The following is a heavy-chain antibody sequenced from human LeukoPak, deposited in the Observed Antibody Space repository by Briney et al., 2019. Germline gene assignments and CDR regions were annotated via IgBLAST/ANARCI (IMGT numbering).Heavy chain of an antibody. CDR3: AKDGAMVRGVMDY. V-gene: IGHV3-23*01. CDR2: ISGSGGST. J-gene: IGHJ4*02. Sequence: GGTLRLSCAASGFTFSSYGMSWVRQAPGKGLEWVSAISGSGGSTYYADSVKGRFTISRDNSKNTLYLQMNSLRAEDTAVYYCAKDGAMVRGVMDYWGQGTLVTVSS. D-gene: IGHD3-10*01. CDR1: GFTFSSYG.